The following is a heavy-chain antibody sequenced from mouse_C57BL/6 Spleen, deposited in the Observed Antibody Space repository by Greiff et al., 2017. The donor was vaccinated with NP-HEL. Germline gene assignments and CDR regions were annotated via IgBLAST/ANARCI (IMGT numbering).Heavy chain of an antibody. CDR3: ASIYYGYDGGNYYAMDY. CDR2: IWRGGST. V-gene: IGHV2-5*01. Sequence: VKLMESGPGLVQPSQSLSITCTVSGFSLTSYGVHWVRQSPGKGLEWLGVIWRGGSTDYNAAFMSRLSITKDNSKSQVFFKMNSLQADDTAIYYCASIYYGYDGGNYYAMDYWGQGTSVTVSS. D-gene: IGHD2-2*01. J-gene: IGHJ4*01. CDR1: GFSLTSYG.